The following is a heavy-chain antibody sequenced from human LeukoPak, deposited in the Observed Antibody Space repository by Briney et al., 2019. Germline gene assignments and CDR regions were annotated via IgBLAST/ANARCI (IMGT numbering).Heavy chain of an antibody. CDR3: ARGRGDDCSSTSCYHLFDY. V-gene: IGHV3-13*01. CDR2: IGTAGDT. J-gene: IGHJ4*02. D-gene: IGHD2-2*01. Sequence: GGSLRLSCAASGFSLSTSWMNWVRRATGKGLEWVSAIGTAGDTYYPGSVKGRFTISRENAKNSLYLQMNSLRAGDTAVYYCARGRGDDCSSTSCYHLFDYWGQGTLVTVSS. CDR1: GFSLSTSW.